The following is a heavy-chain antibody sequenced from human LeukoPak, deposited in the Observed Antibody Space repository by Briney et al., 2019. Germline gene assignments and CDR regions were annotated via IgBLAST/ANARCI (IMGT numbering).Heavy chain of an antibody. J-gene: IGHJ6*02. CDR1: GGSISSGGYY. Sequence: SETLSLTCTVSGGSISSGGYYWSWIRQHPGKGLEWIGYIYYSGSTYYNPSLKSRVTISVDTSKNQFSLKLSSVTAADTAVYYCARGPAMGYYYYYGMVVWGQGTTVTVSS. CDR2: IYYSGST. V-gene: IGHV4-31*03. CDR3: ARGPAMGYYYYYGMVV. D-gene: IGHD5-18*01.